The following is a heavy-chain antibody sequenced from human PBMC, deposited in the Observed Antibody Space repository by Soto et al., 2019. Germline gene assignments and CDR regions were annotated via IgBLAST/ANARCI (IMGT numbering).Heavy chain of an antibody. CDR1: GYSFTSYW. D-gene: IGHD1-26*01. Sequence: GESLKISCEASGYSFTSYWIGWVRQMPGKGLEWMGIIYPGDSDTRYSPSFQGQVTISTDKSLSTAYLQWRSLKASDTAMHYCARSGGSYPTDYWGQGTPVTVSS. V-gene: IGHV5-51*01. CDR2: IYPGDSDT. J-gene: IGHJ4*02. CDR3: ARSGGSYPTDY.